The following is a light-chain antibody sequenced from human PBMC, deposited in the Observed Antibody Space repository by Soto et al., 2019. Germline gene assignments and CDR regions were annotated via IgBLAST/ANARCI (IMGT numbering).Light chain of an antibody. CDR3: LLSYSAIGV. Sequence: QAVETQEPSLTVSPGGTVTLTCGSSTGAVTSGHYPYWFQQRPGQAPRTLIFDTSNKHSYTPARFSGSLLGGKAALTLSGAQPEDEADYYCLLSYSAIGVFGGGTKLTVL. CDR2: DTS. V-gene: IGLV7-46*01. J-gene: IGLJ2*01. CDR1: TGAVTSGHY.